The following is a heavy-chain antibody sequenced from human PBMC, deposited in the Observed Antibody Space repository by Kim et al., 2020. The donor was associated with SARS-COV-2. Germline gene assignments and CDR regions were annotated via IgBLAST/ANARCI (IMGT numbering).Heavy chain of an antibody. D-gene: IGHD3-3*01. V-gene: IGHV4-59*13. CDR3: ARVALGDTGLEWFPYTNYYYYGMDV. CDR1: GGSISSYY. Sequence: SETLSLTCTVSGGSISSYYWSWIRQPPGKGLEWIGYIYYSGSTNYNPSLKSRVTISVDTSKNQFSLKLSSVTTADTAVYYCARVALGDTGLEWFPYTNYYYYGMDVWGQGTTVTVSS. CDR2: IYYSGST. J-gene: IGHJ6*02.